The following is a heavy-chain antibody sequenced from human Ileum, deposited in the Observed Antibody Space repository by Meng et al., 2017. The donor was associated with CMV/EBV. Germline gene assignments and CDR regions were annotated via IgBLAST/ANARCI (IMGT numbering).Heavy chain of an antibody. Sequence: YDASISTIAFYWGWIRQPPGKGPEWIGSISYGGNTHFNPSLRSRVAISVDSAKRQFSLNLNSVTAADTAVYYCARGGQLAVLFYWGPGILVTVSS. CDR2: ISYGGNT. V-gene: IGHV4-39*01. D-gene: IGHD6-6*01. CDR1: DASISTIAFY. J-gene: IGHJ4*02. CDR3: ARGGQLAVLFY.